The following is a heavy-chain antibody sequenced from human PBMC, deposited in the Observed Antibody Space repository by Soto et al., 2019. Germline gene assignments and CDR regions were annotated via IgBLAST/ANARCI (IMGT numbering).Heavy chain of an antibody. V-gene: IGHV1-8*01. CDR2: MNPNSGNT. J-gene: IGHJ4*02. CDR3: ARGITLPTPLDY. Sequence: GASVKVSCKASGYTFTSYDINWLRQATGQGLEWMGWMNPNSGNTGYAQKFQGRVTITRDTSASTAYMELSSLRSEDTAVYYCARGITLPTPLDYWGQGTLVTVSS. CDR1: GYTFTSYD. D-gene: IGHD1-20*01.